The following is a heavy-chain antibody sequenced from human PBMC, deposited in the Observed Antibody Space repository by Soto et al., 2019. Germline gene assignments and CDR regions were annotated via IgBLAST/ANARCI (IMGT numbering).Heavy chain of an antibody. CDR2: IIPIFGTA. V-gene: IGHV1-69*13. J-gene: IGHJ4*02. CDR3: ARVGMVYATSLYFDY. CDR1: GGTFSSYA. D-gene: IGHD2-8*01. Sequence: ASVKVSCKASGGTFSSYAISWVRQAPGQGLEWMGGIIPIFGTANYAQKFQGRVTITADESTSTAYMELSSLRSEDTAVYYCARVGMVYATSLYFDYWGQGTLVTVSS.